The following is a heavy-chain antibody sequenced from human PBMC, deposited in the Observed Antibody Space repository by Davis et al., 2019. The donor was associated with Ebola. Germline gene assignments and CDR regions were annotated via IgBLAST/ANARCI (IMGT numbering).Heavy chain of an antibody. CDR3: ARQPYS. CDR2: IIPIFGTA. CDR1: VYTSTGYY. V-gene: IGHV1-69*06. J-gene: IGHJ4*02. Sequence: SSVTVSRLASVYTSTGYYMHWVRQAPGQGLEWMGGIIPIFGTANYAQKFQGRVTITADKSTSTAYMELSSLRSEDTAVYYCARQPYSWGQGTLVTVSS.